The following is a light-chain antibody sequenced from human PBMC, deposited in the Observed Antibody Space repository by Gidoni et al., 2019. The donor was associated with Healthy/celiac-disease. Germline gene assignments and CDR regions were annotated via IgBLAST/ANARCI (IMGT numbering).Light chain of an antibody. CDR2: GAS. V-gene: IGKV3-15*01. Sequence: IVTKPSPATPSVSPGERATLSFRASQSVSSNLAWYQQKPGQSPRLLIYGASPRATGITARFSGSGSGTEFTLTISSLQSEDFAVYDCQQYKNWPPITFGQGTRLEIK. CDR3: QQYKNWPPIT. J-gene: IGKJ5*01. CDR1: QSVSSN.